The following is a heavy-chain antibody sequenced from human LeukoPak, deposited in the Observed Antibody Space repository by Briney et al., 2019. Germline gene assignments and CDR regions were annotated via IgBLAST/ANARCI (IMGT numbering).Heavy chain of an antibody. Sequence: PSETLSLTCTVSGGSISSYYWSWIRQPPGKGLEWIGYIYYSGSTNYNPSLKSRVTISVDTSKNQFSLKLSSVTAADTAVYYCARVYREPRNDAFDIWGQGTMVTVSS. CDR2: IYYSGST. D-gene: IGHD1-14*01. CDR1: GGSISSYY. CDR3: ARVYREPRNDAFDI. V-gene: IGHV4-59*01. J-gene: IGHJ3*02.